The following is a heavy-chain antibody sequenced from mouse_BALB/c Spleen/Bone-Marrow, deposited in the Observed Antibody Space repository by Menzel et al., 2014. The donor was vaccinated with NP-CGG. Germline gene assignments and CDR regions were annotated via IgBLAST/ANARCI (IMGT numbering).Heavy chain of an antibody. CDR2: INPGSSTI. Sequence: EVKLVESGGGLVQPGGSLNLSCAASGFDFSRYWMSWARQAPGKGQEWIGEINPGSSTINYTPSLKDKFIISRDNAKNTLYLQMSKVRSEDTALYYCARLLTLRAMDYWGQGTSATVSS. J-gene: IGHJ4*01. CDR1: GFDFSRYW. CDR3: ARLLTLRAMDY. V-gene: IGHV4-2*02.